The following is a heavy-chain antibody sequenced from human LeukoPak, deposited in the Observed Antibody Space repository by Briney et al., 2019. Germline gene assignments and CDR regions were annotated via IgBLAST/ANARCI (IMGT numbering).Heavy chain of an antibody. CDR3: ARLGDVNGFPYFDY. D-gene: IGHD3-9*01. J-gene: IGHJ4*02. V-gene: IGHV3-30-3*01. CDR2: ISYDGSNK. CDR1: GFTFSSYA. Sequence: GGSLRLSCAASGFTFSSYAMHWVRQAPGKGLEWVAVISYDGSNKYYADSVKGRFTISRDNSKNTLYLQMNSLRAEDTAVYYCARLGDVNGFPYFDYWGQGTLVTVSS.